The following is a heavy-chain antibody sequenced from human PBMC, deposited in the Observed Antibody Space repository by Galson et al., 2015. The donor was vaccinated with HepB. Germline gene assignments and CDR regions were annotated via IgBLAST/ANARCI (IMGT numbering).Heavy chain of an antibody. J-gene: IGHJ4*01. Sequence: SLRLSCATSGFTFDEYTMHWVRQTPRRGLEWVSLITWDGTTYYADSVKGRFTISRDNSKNSLYLQMNSLRNEDTALYYCAKDSGASGTYYNPLDYWGHGTLVTVSS. CDR3: AKDSGASGTYYNPLDY. CDR1: GFTFDEYT. V-gene: IGHV3-43*01. CDR2: ITWDGTT. D-gene: IGHD3-10*01.